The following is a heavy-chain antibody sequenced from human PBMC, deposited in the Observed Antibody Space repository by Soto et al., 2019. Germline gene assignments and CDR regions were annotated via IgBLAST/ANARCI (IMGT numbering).Heavy chain of an antibody. CDR1: GYTFTSYG. V-gene: IGHV1-18*04. CDR2: ISAYNGNS. CDR3: ASDLRYNYFDY. D-gene: IGHD1-20*01. Sequence: ASVKVSCKASGYTFTSYGIIWLRQAPGQGLEWMGLISAYNGNSNYAQKLQGRVTMTTDTSTSTAYMELRSLRSDDTAVYYCASDLRYNYFDYWGQGTQVTVSS. J-gene: IGHJ4*02.